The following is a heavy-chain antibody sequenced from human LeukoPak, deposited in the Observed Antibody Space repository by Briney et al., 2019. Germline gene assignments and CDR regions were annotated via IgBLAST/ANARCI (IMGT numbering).Heavy chain of an antibody. D-gene: IGHD2-2*01. Sequence: ASVKVSCMASGYTFTSYGISWVRQAPGQGLEWMGWISAYNGNTNYAQKLQGRVTMTTDTSTSTAYMELRSLRSDDTAVYYCARAPPSSGPAAINYWGQGTLVTVSS. CDR3: ARAPPSSGPAAINY. J-gene: IGHJ4*02. CDR2: ISAYNGNT. CDR1: GYTFTSYG. V-gene: IGHV1-18*01.